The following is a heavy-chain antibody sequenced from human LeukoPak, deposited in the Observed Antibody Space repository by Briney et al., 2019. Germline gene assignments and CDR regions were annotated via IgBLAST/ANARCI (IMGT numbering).Heavy chain of an antibody. V-gene: IGHV1-18*01. CDR1: GYPFTSYG. CDR3: SRARTVGYYDSSGF. D-gene: IGHD3-22*01. CDR2: ISPADGKT. J-gene: IGHJ4*02. Sequence: ASVKVSCKTSGYPFTSYGLSWIRQAPGQGLEWIGWISPADGKTRFSQKFVGRVTLTTDTPTTTVNMELRSLRSDDTAVYYCSRARTVGYYDSSGFWGQGTLVTVSS.